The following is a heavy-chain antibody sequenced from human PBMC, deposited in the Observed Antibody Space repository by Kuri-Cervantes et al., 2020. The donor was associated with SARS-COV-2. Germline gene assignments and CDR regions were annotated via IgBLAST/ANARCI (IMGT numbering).Heavy chain of an antibody. J-gene: IGHJ4*02. CDR3: ARGRLTADYGDYGDFDF. Sequence: ASVKVSCKASGYSFTSSDIIWVRRATGQGLEWMGWMNSYSGKTGYAEKFQGRVTMTRNTSITTSYMELSSLTSEDTAIYYCARGRLTADYGDYGDFDFWGLGTLVTVSS. D-gene: IGHD4-17*01. CDR2: MNSYSGKT. CDR1: GYSFTSSD. V-gene: IGHV1-8*01.